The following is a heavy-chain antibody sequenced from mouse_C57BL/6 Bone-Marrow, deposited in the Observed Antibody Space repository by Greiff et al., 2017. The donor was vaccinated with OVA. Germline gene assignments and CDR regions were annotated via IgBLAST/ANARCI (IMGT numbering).Heavy chain of an antibody. D-gene: IGHD2-3*01. V-gene: IGHV5-9*01. CDR1: GFTFSSYT. J-gene: IGHJ4*01. CDR2: LSGGGGNT. Sequence: EVKLVESGGGLVKPGGSLKLSCAASGFTFSSYTMSWVRQTPEKRLEWVATLSGGGGNTYYPDSVKGRFTISRDNAKHSLYLQMSSLRSEDTDLYYCARPPDGYYDYYAMDYWGQGTSVTVSS. CDR3: ARPPDGYYDYYAMDY.